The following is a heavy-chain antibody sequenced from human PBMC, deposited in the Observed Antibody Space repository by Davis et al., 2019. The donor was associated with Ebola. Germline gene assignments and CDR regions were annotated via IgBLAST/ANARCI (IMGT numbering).Heavy chain of an antibody. V-gene: IGHV5-51*01. CDR2: IYTGDSDT. Sequence: KVSCKDSGNSFTSHWIGWVRQMPGKGLDWMGIIYTGDSDTRYSPSFQGQVTMSADKSISTAYLQWSSLKASDTAMYYCARHPYSTSSPDYWGQGTLVTVSS. CDR3: ARHPYSTSSPDY. D-gene: IGHD6-6*01. J-gene: IGHJ4*02. CDR1: GNSFTSHW.